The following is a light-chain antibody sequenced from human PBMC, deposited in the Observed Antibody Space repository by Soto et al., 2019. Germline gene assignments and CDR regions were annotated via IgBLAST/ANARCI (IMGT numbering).Light chain of an antibody. CDR3: QQSYSTPFT. J-gene: IGKJ2*01. CDR1: QSISRY. V-gene: IGKV1-39*01. CDR2: TTS. Sequence: IQLTQSPSLLSASVGDRVTMTCRASQSISRYLNWYYQRPGEVPKRLIYTTSTLQSGVPSRFSGSGSGSEFTLTISSLQPDDFATYYCQQSYSTPFTFGQGTRLDIK.